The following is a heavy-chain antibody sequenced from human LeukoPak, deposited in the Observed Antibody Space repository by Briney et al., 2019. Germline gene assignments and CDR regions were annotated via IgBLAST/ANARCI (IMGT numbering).Heavy chain of an antibody. CDR2: ITSSADTI. CDR1: GFTFSDFY. V-gene: IGHV3-11*01. Sequence: GGSLRLSCAASGFTFSDFYMSWIRQAPGKGLEWVSYITSSADTIHYADSVKGRFTISRDNAKNSLYLQMNSLGAEDTAMYYCARPSQVRFDTSGYLDYWGQGTLVTVSS. CDR3: ARPSQVRFDTSGYLDY. D-gene: IGHD3-22*01. J-gene: IGHJ4*02.